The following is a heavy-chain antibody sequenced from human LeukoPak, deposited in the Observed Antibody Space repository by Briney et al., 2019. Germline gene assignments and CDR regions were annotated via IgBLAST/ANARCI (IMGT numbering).Heavy chain of an antibody. J-gene: IGHJ4*02. CDR3: ARRQYCSSTSCYTDFDY. Sequence: GESLQISCKGSGYIFTNYWIGWVRQMPGKGLEWMGIIYPGDSDTRYSPSFQGQVTISADKSISTASLQWSSLKASGTAMYYCARRQYCSSTSCYTDFDYWGQGTLVTVSS. V-gene: IGHV5-51*01. CDR2: IYPGDSDT. D-gene: IGHD2-2*02. CDR1: GYIFTNYW.